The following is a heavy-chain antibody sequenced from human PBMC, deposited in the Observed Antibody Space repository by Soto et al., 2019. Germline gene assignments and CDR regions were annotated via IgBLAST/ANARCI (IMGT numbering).Heavy chain of an antibody. CDR3: ARNLASVHDC. D-gene: IGHD1-1*01. J-gene: IGHJ4*02. CDR2: INPYNGNT. Sequence: QVQLVQSGGEVKRPGASVKVSCKASGYPFTSYGISWVRQAPGQGLEWMGWINPYNGNTKYAQKFQGRVTMTTDTSTTTDYMELRSLSHDDTAVYYCARNLASVHDCWGQGSLVTVSS. V-gene: IGHV1-18*04. CDR1: GYPFTSYG.